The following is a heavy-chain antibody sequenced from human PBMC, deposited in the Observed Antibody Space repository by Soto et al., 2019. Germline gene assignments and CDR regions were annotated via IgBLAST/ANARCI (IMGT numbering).Heavy chain of an antibody. J-gene: IGHJ2*01. CDR2: ISYDGSNK. CDR1: GFTFSSYG. D-gene: IGHD4-17*01. Sequence: QVQLVESGGGVVQPGRSLRLSCAASGFTFSSYGMHWVRQAPGKGLEWVAVISYDGSNKYYADSVKGRFTISRDNSKNTLYGQMISLRAEDTAVYYCAKDEKGDYGDYGSYFDLWGRGTLVTAS. V-gene: IGHV3-30*18. CDR3: AKDEKGDYGDYGSYFDL.